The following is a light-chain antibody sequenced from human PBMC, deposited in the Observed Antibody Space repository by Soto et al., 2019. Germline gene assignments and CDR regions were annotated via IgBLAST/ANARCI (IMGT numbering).Light chain of an antibody. CDR2: WAS. Sequence: DIVMTQSPDSLAVSLGERATINCKSSQRVLYSSNNKNYLAWYQQKPGQPPKLLIYWASTRESGVPDRFSGSGSGTDFPLTISILQAADVAVYYCQQYYSTLALTFGGGTKVEIK. CDR1: QRVLYSSNNKNY. V-gene: IGKV4-1*01. J-gene: IGKJ4*01. CDR3: QQYYSTLALT.